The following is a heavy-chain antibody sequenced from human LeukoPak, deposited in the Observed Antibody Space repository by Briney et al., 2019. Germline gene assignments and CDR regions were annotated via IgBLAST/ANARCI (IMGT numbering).Heavy chain of an antibody. D-gene: IGHD3-10*01. CDR1: GFTFSSYA. J-gene: IGHJ4*02. Sequence: PGGSLRLSCAASGFTFSSYAMNWVRQAPGKGLEWVSAISGSGGSTYYADSVKGRFTISRDNSKNTLYLQMNSLRAEDTAVYYCAKGSEYYGSGSVDYWGQGTLVTVSS. CDR3: AKGSEYYGSGSVDY. V-gene: IGHV3-23*01. CDR2: ISGSGGST.